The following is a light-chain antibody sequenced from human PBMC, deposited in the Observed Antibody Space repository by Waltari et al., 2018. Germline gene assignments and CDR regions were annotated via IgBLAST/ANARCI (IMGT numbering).Light chain of an antibody. CDR2: LVS. CDR3: MQALQTPRT. Sequence: DMVMTQSPLSLPVTPGETASIPCRSSQSLLHSNGYNYLDWYLQKPGQSPQLLIYLVSNRASGVPDRFSGSGSGTDFTLKISRVEAEDVGVYYCMQALQTPRTFGQGTKVEIK. J-gene: IGKJ1*01. CDR1: QSLLHSNGYNY. V-gene: IGKV2-28*01.